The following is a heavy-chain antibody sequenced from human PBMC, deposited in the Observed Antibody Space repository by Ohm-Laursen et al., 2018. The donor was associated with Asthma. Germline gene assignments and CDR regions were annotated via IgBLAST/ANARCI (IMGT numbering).Heavy chain of an antibody. CDR1: GFTFSSYG. CDR3: ARDKSGYRLDY. CDR2: ISYDGSNK. J-gene: IGHJ4*02. Sequence: SLRLSCTASGFTFSSYGMHWVRQAPGKGLEWVAVISYDGSNKYYADSVKGRFTISRDNSKNTLYLQMNSLRAEDTAVYYCARDKSGYRLDYWGQGTLVTVSS. V-gene: IGHV3-30*03. D-gene: IGHD5-18*01.